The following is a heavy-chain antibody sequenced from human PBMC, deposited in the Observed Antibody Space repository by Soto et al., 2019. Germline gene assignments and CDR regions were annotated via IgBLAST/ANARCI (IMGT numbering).Heavy chain of an antibody. J-gene: IGHJ3*02. CDR3: ANFIRPPFLDIVVVPAAPIDAFDI. V-gene: IGHV3-23*01. D-gene: IGHD2-2*01. Sequence: GGSLRLSCAASGFTFSSYAMSWVRQAPGKGLEWVSAISGSGGSTYYADSVKGRFTISRDNSKNTLYLQMNSLRAEATAVYYCANFIRPPFLDIVVVPAAPIDAFDIWGQGTMVTVSS. CDR1: GFTFSSYA. CDR2: ISGSGGST.